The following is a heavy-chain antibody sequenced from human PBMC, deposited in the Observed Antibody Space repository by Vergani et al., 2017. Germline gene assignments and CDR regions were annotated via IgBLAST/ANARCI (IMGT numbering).Heavy chain of an antibody. J-gene: IGHJ4*02. V-gene: IGHV1-46*03. CDR2: INPSGGHT. Sequence: QVQVVPSGAEVKKSGASVKVSCKTSGYTFSNYYMHWVRQAPGQGLEWMGIINPSGGHTNYAQKFQGKVTMTRDTSTSTVYMELSSLRSEDTAIYDCARGDYGILTGYRYWGQGTLVTGSA. CDR1: GYTFSNYY. CDR3: ARGDYGILTGYRY. D-gene: IGHD3-9*01.